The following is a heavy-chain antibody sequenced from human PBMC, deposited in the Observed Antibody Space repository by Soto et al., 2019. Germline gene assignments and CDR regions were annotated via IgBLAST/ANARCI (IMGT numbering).Heavy chain of an antibody. CDR1: GYTFTSYG. D-gene: IGHD6-13*01. V-gene: IGHV1-18*01. J-gene: IGHJ6*02. CDR2: ISAYNGNT. CDR3: AREEPRHSSSWYDSHYYYDGMDV. Sequence: QVQLVQSGAEVKKPGASVKVSCKASGYTFTSYGISWVRQAPGQGLEWMGWISAYNGNTNYAQKLQGRVTMTTDTSTRTAYMELRSLRTDDTAVYYCAREEPRHSSSWYDSHYYYDGMDVWGQGTTVTVSS.